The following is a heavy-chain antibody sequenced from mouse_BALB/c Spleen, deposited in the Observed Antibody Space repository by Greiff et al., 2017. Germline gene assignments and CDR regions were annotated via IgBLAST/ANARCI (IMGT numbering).Heavy chain of an antibody. D-gene: IGHD1-1*01. CDR1: GFSLTSYG. V-gene: IGHV2-9*02. CDR2: IWAGGST. Sequence: QVQLKESGPGLVAPSQCLSISCTVSGFSLTSYGVHWVRQPPGKGLEWLGLIWAGGSTNYNSALMSRLSISKDNSKSQVFLKMNSLQTDDTAMYYCARLVADYYGMDYWGQGTTVTVSS. J-gene: IGHJ4*01. CDR3: ARLVADYYGMDY.